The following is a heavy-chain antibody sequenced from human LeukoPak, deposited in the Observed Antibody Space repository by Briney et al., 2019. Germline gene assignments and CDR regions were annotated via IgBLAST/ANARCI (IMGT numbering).Heavy chain of an antibody. J-gene: IGHJ4*02. D-gene: IGHD6-6*01. CDR3: ARDLGTRKSIAFAD. CDR2: ISSNNGYI. V-gene: IGHV3-21*01. CDR1: GFSFSSYR. Sequence: PGGSLRLSCAASGFSFSSYRMNWVRQAPGKGLEWVASISSNNGYIYYADSVKGRFTISRDNGENSLHLRMNSLRAEDAAVYYCARDLGTRKSIAFADWGQGTLVTVSS.